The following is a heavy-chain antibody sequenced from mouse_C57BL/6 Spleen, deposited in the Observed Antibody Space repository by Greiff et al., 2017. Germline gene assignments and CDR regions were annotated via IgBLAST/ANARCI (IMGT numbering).Heavy chain of an antibody. J-gene: IGHJ4*01. V-gene: IGHV5-17*01. CDR2: IRSGSSTL. CDR3: ARDDGYYYAMDD. D-gene: IGHD2-3*01. CDR1: GFTFSDYG. Sequence: EVKLVESGGGLVKPGGSLTLSCAASGFTFSDYGMHWVRQAPEKGLEWVAYIRSGSSTLYYADTVKGRFTISRDNAKNTLFLQMTSLRSEDTAMYYCARDDGYYYAMDDWGQGTSVTVSS.